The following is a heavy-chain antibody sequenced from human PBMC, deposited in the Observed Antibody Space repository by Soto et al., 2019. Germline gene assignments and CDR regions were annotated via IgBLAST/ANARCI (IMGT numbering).Heavy chain of an antibody. CDR3: ARPRSSGYAGEFDY. V-gene: IGHV4-59*01. CDR1: GGSISPYY. Sequence: SETLSLTCTVSGGSISPYYWSWIRQPPGKGLEWIGFIYYSGSTNYNPSLKSRVTISVDTSQNQFSLMLTSVTAVDTAVYYCARPRSSGYAGEFDYWGQGTLVTVS. J-gene: IGHJ4*02. CDR2: IYYSGST. D-gene: IGHD3-22*01.